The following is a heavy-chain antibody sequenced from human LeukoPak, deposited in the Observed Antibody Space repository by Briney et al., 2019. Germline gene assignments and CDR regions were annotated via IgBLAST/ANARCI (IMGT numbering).Heavy chain of an antibody. V-gene: IGHV1-8*01. J-gene: IGHJ6*03. Sequence: ASVKVSCKASGYTFTSYDINWVRQATGQGLEWMGWMNPNSGNTGYAQKFQGRVTMTRNTSISTAYMELSSLRSEDTAVYYCARQCYDILTGYYRGYYYYMDVWGKGTTVTISS. CDR2: MNPNSGNT. CDR3: ARQCYDILTGYYRGYYYYMDV. CDR1: GYTFTSYD. D-gene: IGHD3-9*01.